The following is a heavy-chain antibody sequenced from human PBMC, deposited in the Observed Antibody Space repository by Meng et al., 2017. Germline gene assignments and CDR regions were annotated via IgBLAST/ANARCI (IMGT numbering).Heavy chain of an antibody. J-gene: IGHJ3*02. CDR2: INSDGSST. V-gene: IGHV3-74*01. CDR1: GFTFSSYW. D-gene: IGHD4-17*01. Sequence: GESLKISFAASGFTFSSYWMHWVRQAPGKGLVWVLRINSDGSSTSFADSVKGRFTISRDNAKNTLYLQINSLRAEDTAVYYCARSPHDVDYGDADAFDIWGQGTMVTVSS. CDR3: ARSPHDVDYGDADAFDI.